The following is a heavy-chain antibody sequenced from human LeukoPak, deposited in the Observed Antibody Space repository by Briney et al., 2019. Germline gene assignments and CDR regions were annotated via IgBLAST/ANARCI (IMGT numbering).Heavy chain of an antibody. Sequence: GGSLSLSCAASGFTFSNAWMSWVRQAPGKGLEWVSYISSSSSYTNYADSVKGRFTISRDNAKNSLYLQMNSLRAEDTAVYYCARVSTVTTSFDYWGQGTLVTVSS. V-gene: IGHV3-11*05. J-gene: IGHJ4*02. CDR1: GFTFSNAW. CDR2: ISSSSSYT. D-gene: IGHD4-17*01. CDR3: ARVSTVTTSFDY.